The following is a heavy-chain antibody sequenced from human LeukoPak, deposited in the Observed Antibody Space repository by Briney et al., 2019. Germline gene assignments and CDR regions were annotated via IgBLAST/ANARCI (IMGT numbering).Heavy chain of an antibody. D-gene: IGHD3-10*01. CDR1: VGTFSIYA. CDR2: IIPILGIA. Sequence: ASVNVSCKASVGTFSIYAIGWVRQAPGQGLEWMGRIIPILGIANYAQKFQGRVTITADKSTSTAYMELSSLRSEDTAVYYCAREQKRLLWFGELSKKTYYFDYWGQGTLVTVSS. J-gene: IGHJ4*02. V-gene: IGHV1-69*04. CDR3: AREQKRLLWFGELSKKTYYFDY.